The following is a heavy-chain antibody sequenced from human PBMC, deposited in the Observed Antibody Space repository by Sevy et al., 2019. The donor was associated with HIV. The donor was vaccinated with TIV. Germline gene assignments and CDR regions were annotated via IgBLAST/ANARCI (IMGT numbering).Heavy chain of an antibody. CDR3: ARGKVRRYSSSWHGFDP. J-gene: IGHJ5*02. CDR2: INWNGGST. D-gene: IGHD6-13*01. CDR1: GFTFDDYG. Sequence: GGSLRLSCAASGFTFDDYGMSWVRQAPGKGLEWVSGINWNGGSTGYADSVKGRFTISRDNAKKSLYLQMNSLRAEDTALYHCARGKVRRYSSSWHGFDPWGQGTLVTVSS. V-gene: IGHV3-20*01.